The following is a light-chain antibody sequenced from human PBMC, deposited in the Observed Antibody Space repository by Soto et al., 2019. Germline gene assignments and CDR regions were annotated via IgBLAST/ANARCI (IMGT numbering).Light chain of an antibody. CDR3: QQFEGSPWT. V-gene: IGKV3-20*01. J-gene: IGKJ1*01. Sequence: EIVLTQSPGTLSLSPGERATLSCRASQSVTSTYLAWYQQKPGQAPRLLIYDASTRAPGVPDRFSGSGSGTDFTLSISRREPEDFAGYFCQQFEGSPWTFGQGTKGEMK. CDR1: QSVTSTY. CDR2: DAS.